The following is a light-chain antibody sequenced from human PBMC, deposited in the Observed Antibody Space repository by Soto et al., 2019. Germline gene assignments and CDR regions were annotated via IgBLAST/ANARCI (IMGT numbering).Light chain of an antibody. CDR3: QQYNSYRKT. V-gene: IGKV1-5*01. CDR2: DAY. J-gene: IGKJ1*01. CDR1: QSISPW. Sequence: DIQMTQSPSTLSASVGDRVAITCRASQSISPWLAWYQQKPGKAPKLLIYDAYSLESGVPSRFSGSGSGTEFTLTISSLQPDDFATYYCQQYNSYRKTFGQGTKVDIK.